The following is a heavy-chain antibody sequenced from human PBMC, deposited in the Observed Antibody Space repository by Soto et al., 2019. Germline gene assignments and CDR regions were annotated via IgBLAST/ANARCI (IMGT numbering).Heavy chain of an antibody. CDR1: GGSISSSSYC. J-gene: IGHJ4*02. CDR2: IYYSGST. Sequence: TSETLSLTCTVSGGSISSSSYCWGWIRQPPGKGLEWIGSIYYSGSTYYNPPLKSRVTISVDTSKNQFSLKLSSVTAADTAVYYCARQPSGSYYFYFDYWGQGTLVTVSS. V-gene: IGHV4-39*01. D-gene: IGHD1-26*01. CDR3: ARQPSGSYYFYFDY.